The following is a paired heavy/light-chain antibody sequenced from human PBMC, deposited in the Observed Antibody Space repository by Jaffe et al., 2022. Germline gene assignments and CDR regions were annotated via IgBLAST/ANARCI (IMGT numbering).Heavy chain of an antibody. J-gene: IGHJ6*03. CDR1: GGSISSYY. CDR3: ARASRGLCSGGSCFNYYYMDV. D-gene: IGHD2-15*01. CDR2: IYYSGST. V-gene: IGHV4-59*01. Sequence: QVQLQESGPGLVKPSETLSLTCTVSGGSISSYYWKWIRQPPGKGLEWIGYIYYSGSTNYNPSLESRVTISVDTSKNQFSLKLTYVTAADTAVYYCARASRGLCSGGSCFNYYYMDVWGKGTTVTVSS.
Light chain of an antibody. V-gene: IGKV3-15*01. CDR2: DAS. Sequence: EIVMTQSPATLSVSPGERATLSCRASQSVSSNLAWYQQKPGQAPRLLIYDASTRATGIPARFSGSGSGTEFTLTISSLQSEDFAVYYCQQYNNWPPITFGQGTRLEIK. CDR1: QSVSSN. CDR3: QQYNNWPPIT. J-gene: IGKJ5*01.